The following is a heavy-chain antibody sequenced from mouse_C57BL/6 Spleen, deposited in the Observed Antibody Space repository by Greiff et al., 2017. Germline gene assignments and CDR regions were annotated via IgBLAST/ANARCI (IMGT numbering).Heavy chain of an antibody. CDR3: ARRYSKEWYFDV. Sequence: VQLQQSGAELVRPGSSVKLSCKASGYTFTSYWMDWVKQRPGQGLEWIGNIYPSDSETHYNQKFKDKATLTVDKSSSTAYMQLSSLTAEESAVYYCARRYSKEWYFDVWGTGTTVTVSS. CDR1: GYTFTSYW. CDR2: IYPSDSET. V-gene: IGHV1-61*01. J-gene: IGHJ1*03. D-gene: IGHD2-5*01.